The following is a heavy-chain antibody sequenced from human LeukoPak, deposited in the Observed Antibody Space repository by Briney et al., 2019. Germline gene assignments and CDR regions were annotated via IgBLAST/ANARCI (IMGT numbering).Heavy chain of an antibody. CDR1: GFTFSNYG. Sequence: GRSLRLSCAASGFTFSNYGMHWVRQAPGKGLGWVAVVWSDGTTKNYADSVKGRFTISRDNSKNTLYMQMNSLRAEDTAVYYCARGHYYTDMLTNYWVRYFDYWGQGTLVTVSS. CDR2: VWSDGTTK. V-gene: IGHV3-33*01. CDR3: ARGHYYTDMLTNYWVRYFDY. D-gene: IGHD3-9*01. J-gene: IGHJ4*02.